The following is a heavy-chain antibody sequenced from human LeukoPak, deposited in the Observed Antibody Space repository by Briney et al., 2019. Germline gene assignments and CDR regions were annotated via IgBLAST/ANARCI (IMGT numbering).Heavy chain of an antibody. CDR2: INTDGSIT. CDR1: GFTFSDYW. Sequence: GGSLRLSCAASGFTFSDYWIHWVRQAPGKGLVWVSRINTDGSITNYADSVKGRFSISRDNAKNTLYLQMNSLRAEDTAVYYCGKDYSVRAFDIWGQGTMVTVSS. CDR3: GKDYSVRAFDI. V-gene: IGHV3-74*01. J-gene: IGHJ3*02. D-gene: IGHD2-15*01.